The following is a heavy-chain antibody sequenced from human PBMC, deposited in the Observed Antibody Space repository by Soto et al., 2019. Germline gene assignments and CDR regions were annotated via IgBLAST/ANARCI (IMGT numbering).Heavy chain of an antibody. V-gene: IGHV1-18*04. D-gene: IGHD5-18*01. CDR2: ISAYNGNT. CDR3: AREGGYSYGLGYYYYGMDV. CDR1: GYTFTSYG. J-gene: IGHJ6*02. Sequence: RASVKVSCKASGYTFTSYGISWVRQAPGQGLEWMGWISAYNGNTNYAQKLQGRVTMTTDTSTSTAYMELRSLRSDDTAVYYCAREGGYSYGLGYYYYGMDVWGQGTTVTVSS.